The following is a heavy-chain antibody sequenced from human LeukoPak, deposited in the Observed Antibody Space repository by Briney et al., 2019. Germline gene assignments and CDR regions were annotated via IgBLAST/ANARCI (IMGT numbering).Heavy chain of an antibody. Sequence: GGSLRLSCAASGFTFSSYWMHWVRHAPGKGLVWVSRINTDGSSTTYADSVKSRFTISRDNAKNTLYLQMNSLRAEDTAVYYCARDPVLDDYGGNSPYWGQGTLVTVSS. D-gene: IGHD4-23*01. CDR2: INTDGSST. V-gene: IGHV3-74*01. J-gene: IGHJ4*02. CDR3: ARDPVLDDYGGNSPY. CDR1: GFTFSSYW.